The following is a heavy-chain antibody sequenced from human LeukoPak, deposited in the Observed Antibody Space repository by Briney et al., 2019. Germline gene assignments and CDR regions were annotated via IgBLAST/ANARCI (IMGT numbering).Heavy chain of an antibody. V-gene: IGHV3-21*01. CDR3: AREDSGIYYVDY. Sequence: GGSLRLPCAASGFTFSTYSMNWVRQAPGKGLEWVSSISSSSSYIYYADSVKGRFTISRDNAKNSLYLQMNSPRAEDTAVYYCAREDSGIYYVDYWGQGTLVTVSS. D-gene: IGHD1-26*01. J-gene: IGHJ4*02. CDR2: ISSSSSYI. CDR1: GFTFSTYS.